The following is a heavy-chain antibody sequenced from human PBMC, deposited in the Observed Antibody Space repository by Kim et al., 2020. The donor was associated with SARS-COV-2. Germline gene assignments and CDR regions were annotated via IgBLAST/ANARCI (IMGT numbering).Heavy chain of an antibody. J-gene: IGHJ4*02. V-gene: IGHV4-59*08. Sequence: YNPPLKGRVTLSVDTSKNQFSLKLRSVTAADTAVYYCARHGLQPTATFDYWGQGTLVTVSS. CDR3: ARHGLQPTATFDY. D-gene: IGHD2-2*01.